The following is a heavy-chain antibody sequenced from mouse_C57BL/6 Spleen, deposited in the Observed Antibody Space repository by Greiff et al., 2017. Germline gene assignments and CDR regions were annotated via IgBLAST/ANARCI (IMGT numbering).Heavy chain of an antibody. CDR3: ARGYYGSSFYAMDY. CDR1: GYSITSGYY. J-gene: IGHJ4*01. V-gene: IGHV3-6*01. Sequence: VQLKESGPGLVKPSQSLSLTCSVTGYSITSGYYWNWIRQFPGNKLEWMGYISYDGSNNYNPSLKNRISITRDTSKNQFFLKLNSVTTEDTATYYCARGYYGSSFYAMDYWGQGTSVTVSS. D-gene: IGHD1-1*01. CDR2: ISYDGSN.